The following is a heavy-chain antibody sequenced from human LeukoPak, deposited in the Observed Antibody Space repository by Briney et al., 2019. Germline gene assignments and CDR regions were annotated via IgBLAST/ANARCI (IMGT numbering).Heavy chain of an antibody. CDR2: ISSSGSTI. J-gene: IGHJ6*03. CDR1: GFTFSDYY. V-gene: IGHV3-11*04. CDR3: ARDPAAGYNYFYMDV. D-gene: IGHD6-13*01. Sequence: GGSLRLSCAASGFTFSDYYMSWIRQAPGKGLEWVSYISSSGSTIYYADSVKGRFTISRDNAKKSLYLQMNSLRAEDTAVYYCARDPAAGYNYFYMDVWGKGTTVTVSS.